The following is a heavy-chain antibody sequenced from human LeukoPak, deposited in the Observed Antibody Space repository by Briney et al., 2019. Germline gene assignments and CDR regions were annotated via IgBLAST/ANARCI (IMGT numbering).Heavy chain of an antibody. CDR3: ARGRSTTVTTRRRLVDY. CDR1: GGTFTSYD. V-gene: IGHV1-8*01. Sequence: GSSVKVSCKASGGTFTSYDINWVRQATGQGLEWMGWMNPNSGNTGYAQKFQGRVTMTRNTSISTAYMELSSLRSEDAAVYYCARGRSTTVTTRRRLVDYWGQGTLVTVSS. CDR2: MNPNSGNT. D-gene: IGHD4-17*01. J-gene: IGHJ4*02.